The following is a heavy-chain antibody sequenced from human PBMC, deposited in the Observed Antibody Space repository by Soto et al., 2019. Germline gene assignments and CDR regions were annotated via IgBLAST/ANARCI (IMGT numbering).Heavy chain of an antibody. CDR2: ISAGNGKT. J-gene: IGHJ4*02. CDR3: AYCSGGSCYSYGFDY. CDR1: GYTFTNYA. V-gene: IGHV1-3*01. Sequence: QVQLVQSGAEVKKPGASVKVSCKASGYTFTNYAMHWLRQAPGQKFEWMGWISAGNGKTKYSQKFQGRVTITRDTSASTAYMELSSLRSEDTAVYFCAYCSGGSCYSYGFDYWGQGTLVTVSS. D-gene: IGHD2-15*01.